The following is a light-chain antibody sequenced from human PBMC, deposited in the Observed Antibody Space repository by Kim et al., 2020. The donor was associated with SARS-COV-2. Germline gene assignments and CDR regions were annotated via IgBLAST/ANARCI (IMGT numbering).Light chain of an antibody. J-gene: IGLJ1*01. CDR1: SSDIGGNNY. CDR3: SSYLSNTFYV. CDR2: DVF. Sequence: GQSITISCTGTSSDIGGNNYVSWYQQHPGKVPKLTIYDVFNRPSGVSNRFSGSKSGNTASLTISGLQADDEADYYCSSYLSNTFYVFGTGTKVTVL. V-gene: IGLV2-14*03.